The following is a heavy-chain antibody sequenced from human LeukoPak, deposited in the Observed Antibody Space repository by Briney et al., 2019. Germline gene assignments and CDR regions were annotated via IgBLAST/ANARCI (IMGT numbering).Heavy chain of an antibody. V-gene: IGHV3-23*01. CDR3: AKGPYSDSFEWFQY. D-gene: IGHD6-13*01. CDR1: GFTFSSYA. J-gene: IGHJ1*01. CDR2: IRSSGGST. Sequence: GGSLRLSCAAPGFTFSSYAMSWVRQAPGKGLEWVSAIRSSGGSTYYADSVKGRFTISRDNSKNTLYLQMNSLRAEDTAVYFCAKGPYSDSFEWFQYWGQGTLVTVST.